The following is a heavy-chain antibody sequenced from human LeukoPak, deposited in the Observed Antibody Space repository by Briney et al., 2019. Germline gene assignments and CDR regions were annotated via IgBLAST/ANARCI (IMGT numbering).Heavy chain of an antibody. CDR2: IYYSRST. CDR3: ARVVSHYDSSGYYKYYYYGMDV. V-gene: IGHV4-61*01. Sequence: SETLSLTCTVSGVSVSSGSYYWSWIRQPSGKGLEWIGYIYYSRSTNYNPSLKSRVTISVDTSKNQFSLRLSSVTAADTAVYYCARVVSHYDSSGYYKYYYYGMDVWGQGTTVTVSS. J-gene: IGHJ6*02. D-gene: IGHD3-22*01. CDR1: GVSVSSGSYY.